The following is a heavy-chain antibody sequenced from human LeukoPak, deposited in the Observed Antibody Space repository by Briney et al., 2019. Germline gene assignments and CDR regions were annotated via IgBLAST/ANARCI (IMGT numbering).Heavy chain of an antibody. CDR1: GYTFTGYY. D-gene: IGHD1-26*01. CDR2: INPNSGGT. CDR3: AREDIVGVTEGVDY. Sequence: GASVKVSCKASGYTFTGYYMHWVRQAPGQGLEWMGRINPNSGGTNYAQKFQGRVTMTRDTSISTAYMELSRLRSDDTAVYYCAREDIVGVTEGVDYWGQGTLVTVSS. J-gene: IGHJ4*02. V-gene: IGHV1-2*06.